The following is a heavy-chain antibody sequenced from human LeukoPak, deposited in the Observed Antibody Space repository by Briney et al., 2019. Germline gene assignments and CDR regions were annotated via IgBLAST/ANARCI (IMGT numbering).Heavy chain of an antibody. CDR1: GGSFSGYY. CDR2: INHSGST. Sequence: SETLSLTCAVYGGSFSGYYWSWIRQPPGKGLEWIGEINHSGSTNYNPSLKSRVTISVDTSKNQFSLKLSSVTAADTAVYYCARGRPGGSKYGSGRYNWFEPWGQGTLVTVSS. J-gene: IGHJ5*02. CDR3: ARGRPGGSKYGSGRYNWFEP. D-gene: IGHD3-10*01. V-gene: IGHV4-34*01.